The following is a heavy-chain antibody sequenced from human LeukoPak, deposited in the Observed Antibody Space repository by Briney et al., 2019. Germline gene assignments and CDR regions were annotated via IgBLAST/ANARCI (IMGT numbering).Heavy chain of an antibody. J-gene: IGHJ6*02. V-gene: IGHV1-46*01. CDR2: INPSGGNT. Sequence: GASVKVSCKASGYTFISYYIHWVRQAPGQGLEWMGIINPSGGNTSYAQKFQGRVTMTRDTSTRTVYMELSSLRSEDTAVYYCARGESSSWYPAGDYYYGMDVWGQGTTVTVSS. CDR3: ARGESSSWYPAGDYYYGMDV. CDR1: GYTFISYY. D-gene: IGHD6-13*01.